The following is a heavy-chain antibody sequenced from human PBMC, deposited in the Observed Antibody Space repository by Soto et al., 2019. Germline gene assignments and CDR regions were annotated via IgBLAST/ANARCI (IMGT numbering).Heavy chain of an antibody. V-gene: IGHV4-59*01. J-gene: IGHJ5*02. CDR1: GGSFNTYY. D-gene: IGHD3-10*01. Sequence: SETLSLTCAVYGGSFNTYYWSWIRQPPGKGLEWIGYIYYSGSTNYNPSLKSRVTISVDTSKNQFSLKLSSVTAADTAVYYCARDRNGGAMVRGVNWFDPWGQGALVTVSS. CDR2: IYYSGST. CDR3: ARDRNGGAMVRGVNWFDP.